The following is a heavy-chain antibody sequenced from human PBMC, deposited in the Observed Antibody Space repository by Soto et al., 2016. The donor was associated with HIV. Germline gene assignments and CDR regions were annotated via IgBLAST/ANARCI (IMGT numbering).Heavy chain of an antibody. D-gene: IGHD3-10*01. J-gene: IGHJ6*02. CDR2: ISNSGGTT. CDR1: KFTFSTYA. CDR3: TKDRGTMVRGVTLYYYYYGMDV. Sequence: EVQLLESGGGLVQPGGSLRLSCAASKFTFSTYAMSWVRQAPGKGLEWVSTISNSGGTTYYADSVKGRFTISRDNSKNTLCLQMNSLRADDTAVYYCTKDRGTMVRGVTLYYYYYGMDVWGQGTTVTVSS. V-gene: IGHV3-23*01.